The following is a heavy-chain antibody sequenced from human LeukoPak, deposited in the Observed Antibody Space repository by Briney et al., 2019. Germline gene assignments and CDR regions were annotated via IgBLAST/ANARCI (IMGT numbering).Heavy chain of an antibody. J-gene: IGHJ4*02. Sequence: ASVKVSCKASGYTFTSYDINWVRQATGQGLEWMGWMNPNSGNTGYAQKFQGRVTMIRNTSISTAYMELSSLRSEDTAVYYCARGYRANTMIVMDPYYFDYWGQGTLVTVSS. V-gene: IGHV1-8*01. CDR1: GYTFTSYD. D-gene: IGHD3-22*01. CDR3: ARGYRANTMIVMDPYYFDY. CDR2: MNPNSGNT.